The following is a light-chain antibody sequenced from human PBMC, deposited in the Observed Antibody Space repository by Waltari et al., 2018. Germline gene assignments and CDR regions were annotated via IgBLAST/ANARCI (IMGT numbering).Light chain of an antibody. CDR2: ARD. J-gene: IGLJ2*01. Sequence: SYDLTQPPSVSVSPGQPVTISCSGHNLGNKYVSWYQQKAGQAPLLVVYARDRRPSGIPERFSGSNADTTATLTISGTQAIDEADYYCQTRDSSLVVFGGGTKLTVL. CDR3: QTRDSSLVV. V-gene: IGLV3-1*01. CDR1: NLGNKY.